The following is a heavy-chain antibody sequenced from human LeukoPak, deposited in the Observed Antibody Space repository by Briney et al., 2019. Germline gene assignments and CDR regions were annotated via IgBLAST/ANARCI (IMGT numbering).Heavy chain of an antibody. CDR3: AKALGSSSSSPYSAY. V-gene: IGHV3-23*01. D-gene: IGHD6-6*01. CDR2: INDRGGST. Sequence: GGSLRLSCEASGFTFSSYAMTWVRQAPGKGLEWVSGINDRGGSTFYANSVKGRFTISRDNSKNTLYLQMSSLRVEDTAVYYCAKALGSSSSSPYSAYWGQGTLVTVSS. CDR1: GFTFSSYA. J-gene: IGHJ4*02.